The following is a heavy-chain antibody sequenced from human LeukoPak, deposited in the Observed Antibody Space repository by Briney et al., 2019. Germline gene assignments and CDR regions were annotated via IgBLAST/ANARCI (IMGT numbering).Heavy chain of an antibody. J-gene: IGHJ6*03. Sequence: GGSLRLSCAASGFTFITYWMHWVRQAPGKGLVWISRINPDGSTTSYADSVKGRFTVSRDNAKNTLYLQMNSLRAEDTAVYYCARSYSSTPQYYYYYYMDVWGKGTTVTVSS. D-gene: IGHD6-13*01. CDR2: INPDGSTT. CDR3: ARSYSSTPQYYYYYYMDV. CDR1: GFTFITYW. V-gene: IGHV3-74*01.